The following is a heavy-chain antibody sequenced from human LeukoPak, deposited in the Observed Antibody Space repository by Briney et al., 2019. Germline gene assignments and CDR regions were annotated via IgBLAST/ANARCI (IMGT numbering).Heavy chain of an antibody. J-gene: IGHJ6*03. V-gene: IGHV3-13*01. Sequence: PGGSLRLSCAASGFTFSSFDMHWVGHPTGQGLEWVSTIGTASDTYYPGSVEGRFTLSRDNAKNSLYLQMNSLTAGDTAVYYCARGPPRGKYYYMDVWGKGTTVTVSS. CDR1: GFTFSSFD. CDR2: IGTASDT. CDR3: ARGPPRGKYYYMDV. D-gene: IGHD1-1*01.